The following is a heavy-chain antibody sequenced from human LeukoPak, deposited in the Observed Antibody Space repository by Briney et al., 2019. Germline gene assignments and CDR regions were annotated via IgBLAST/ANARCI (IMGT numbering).Heavy chain of an antibody. CDR3: ASRVVTSFGY. J-gene: IGHJ4*02. V-gene: IGHV3-30*02. Sequence: PGGSLRLSCAASGFTFSSYGMHWVRQAPGKGLEWVAFIRYDGSNKYYADSVKGRFTISRDISENTLYLQMNALRAEDTAVYYCASRVVTSFGYWGQGTLVTVSS. CDR2: IRYDGSNK. D-gene: IGHD3-3*01. CDR1: GFTFSSYG.